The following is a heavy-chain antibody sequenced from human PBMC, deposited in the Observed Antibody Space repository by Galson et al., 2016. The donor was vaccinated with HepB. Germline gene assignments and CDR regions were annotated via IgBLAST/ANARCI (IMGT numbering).Heavy chain of an antibody. Sequence: SLRLSCATSGFSFSNFGMHWVRQAPGKGLEWVAVIWFDGANTYEADSVKGRFTISRDNSRNTLYLHMSKLRIEDTAVYYCARGNKWKNGLDYWGQGTHVIVSS. CDR2: IWFDGANT. D-gene: IGHD1-20*01. J-gene: IGHJ4*02. CDR3: ARGNKWKNGLDY. CDR1: GFSFSNFG. V-gene: IGHV3-33*01.